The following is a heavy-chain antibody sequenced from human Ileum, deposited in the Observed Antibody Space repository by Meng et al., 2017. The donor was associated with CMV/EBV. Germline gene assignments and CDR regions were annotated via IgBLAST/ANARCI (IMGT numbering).Heavy chain of an antibody. CDR2: ISGSGNVI. CDR3: TRDPRLLDH. J-gene: IGHJ4*02. V-gene: IGHV3-11*04. Sequence: GESLKISCAASGFSFSDHYMTWIRQAPGKGLEWISYISGSGNVINYADSVKGRFSISRDNAKNSLYLQMNSLRAEDAAVYYCTRDPRLLDHWGQGTLVTVSS. D-gene: IGHD2-21*01. CDR1: GFSFSDHY.